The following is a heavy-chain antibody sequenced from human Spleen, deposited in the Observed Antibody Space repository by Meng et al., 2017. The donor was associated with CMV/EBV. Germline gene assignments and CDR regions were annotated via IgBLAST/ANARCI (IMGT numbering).Heavy chain of an antibody. CDR1: GYTFTGYY. V-gene: IGHV1-18*04. CDR2: ISADKSQK. Sequence: ASVKVSCKASGYTFTGYYMHWVRQAPGQGLEWMGWISADKSQKNYEQKFQDRVSLTTDTSTSTAYMELRSLRSDDTAVYFCARGPSRDCTSTNCHIMFWGQGTLVTVSS. D-gene: IGHD2-2*01. J-gene: IGHJ4*02. CDR3: ARGPSRDCTSTNCHIMF.